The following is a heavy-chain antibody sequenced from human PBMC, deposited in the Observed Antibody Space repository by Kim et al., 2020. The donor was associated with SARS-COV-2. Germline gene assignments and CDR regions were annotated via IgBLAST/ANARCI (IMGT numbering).Heavy chain of an antibody. CDR3: ARDLPTVTTEPTLAFDI. Sequence: SETLSLTCTVSGGSISSSSYYWGWIRQPPGKGLEWIGSIYYSGSTYYNPSLKSRVTISVDTSKNQFSLKLSSVTAADTAVYYCARDLPTVTTEPTLAFDIWGQGTMVTVSS. CDR2: IYYSGST. V-gene: IGHV4-39*07. CDR1: GGSISSSSYY. D-gene: IGHD4-17*01. J-gene: IGHJ3*02.